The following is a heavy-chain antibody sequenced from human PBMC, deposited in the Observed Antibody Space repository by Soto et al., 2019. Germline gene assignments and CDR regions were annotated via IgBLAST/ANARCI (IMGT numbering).Heavy chain of an antibody. D-gene: IGHD3-16*02. V-gene: IGHV3-15*01. J-gene: IGHJ3*01. Sequence: EVQLVESGGGLVNPGGSLRLSCAASGLPFGDAWMTWVRQAPGKGPEWVGLIRSRGGGETADYAAPVKGRFIPSRDDSKNTTYLQMNSLKTEDAAIYYCTKDRPFTSGGVITTWGQGTVVTVSS. CDR3: TKDRPFTSGGVITT. CDR1: GLPFGDAW. CDR2: IRSRGGGETA.